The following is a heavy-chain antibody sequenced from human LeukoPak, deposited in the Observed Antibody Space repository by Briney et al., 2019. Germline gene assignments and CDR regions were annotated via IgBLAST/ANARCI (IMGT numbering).Heavy chain of an antibody. CDR3: ARSQWITGTPFGY. J-gene: IGHJ4*02. CDR2: IYYSGSN. V-gene: IGHV4-59*01. Sequence: SETLSLTCTVSSASISSYYWSCIRQPPGKVLEWIGYIYYSGSNNYNPSLKSRVTISVDTCKNQFSLKLSSVTAADTAVYYSARSQWITGTPFGYWGQGTLVTVSS. D-gene: IGHD1-20*01. CDR1: SASISSYY.